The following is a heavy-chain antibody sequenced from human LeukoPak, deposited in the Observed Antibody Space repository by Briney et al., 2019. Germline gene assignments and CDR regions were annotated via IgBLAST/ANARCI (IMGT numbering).Heavy chain of an antibody. D-gene: IGHD6-13*01. Sequence: GGCLRLSCAASGFTFSTYSMNWVRQAPGKGLEWVSSISSGSSYIYYADSVKGRFTISRDNAKNSLYLQMNSLRAEDTAVYYCARDQAAAGLFDYWGQGTLVTVSS. CDR1: GFTFSTYS. CDR3: ARDQAAAGLFDY. CDR2: ISSGSSYI. V-gene: IGHV3-21*04. J-gene: IGHJ4*02.